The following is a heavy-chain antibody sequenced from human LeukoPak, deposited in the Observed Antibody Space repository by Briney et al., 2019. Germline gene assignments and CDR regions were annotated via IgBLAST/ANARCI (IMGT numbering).Heavy chain of an antibody. V-gene: IGHV3-23*01. J-gene: IGHJ4*02. CDR2: VTSGGDTT. CDR1: GFTFSTYA. CDR3: AKVAPLGSSWYAFNY. Sequence: GGSLTLSCAASGFTFSTYAMSWVRQAPGKGLEWVSGVTSGGDTTYYADSVKGRFTISRDNSKNTVSLHMKSLRAEDTAVYYCAKVAPLGSSWYAFNYWGQGTLVTVSS. D-gene: IGHD6-13*01.